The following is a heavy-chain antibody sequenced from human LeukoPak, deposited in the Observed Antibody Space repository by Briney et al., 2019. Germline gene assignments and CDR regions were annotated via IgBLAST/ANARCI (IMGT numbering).Heavy chain of an antibody. CDR1: GGSISSYY. CDR2: IYYSGST. Sequence: SETLSLTCTVSGGSISSYYWSWIRQPPGKGLEWIGYIYYSGSTNYNPSLKSRATISVDTSKNQFSLKLSSVTAADTAVYYCARHHRSGYGDYGIPNSPFDYWGQGTLVTVSS. D-gene: IGHD4-17*01. CDR3: ARHHRSGYGDYGIPNSPFDY. J-gene: IGHJ4*02. V-gene: IGHV4-59*08.